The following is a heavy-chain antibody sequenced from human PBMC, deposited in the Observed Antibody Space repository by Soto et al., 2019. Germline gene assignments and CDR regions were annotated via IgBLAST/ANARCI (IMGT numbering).Heavy chain of an antibody. J-gene: IGHJ4*02. Sequence: QVQLVESGGGVVQPGRSLRLSCAASGFTFSSYAIHWVRQAPGKGLEWVALISYDGSNKYYADSVKGRFTISRDNSKNTLYPQMNSLRAEDTAVYYCARHKRDLRFLEWSYYFDYWGQGTLVTVSS. CDR1: GFTFSSYA. CDR3: ARHKRDLRFLEWSYYFDY. D-gene: IGHD3-3*01. CDR2: ISYDGSNK. V-gene: IGHV3-30-3*01.